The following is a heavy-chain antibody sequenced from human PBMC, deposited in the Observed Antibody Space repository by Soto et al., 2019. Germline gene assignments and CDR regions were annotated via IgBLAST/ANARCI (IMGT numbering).Heavy chain of an antibody. CDR2: INPSGGSP. V-gene: IGHV1-46*01. CDR3: ARDYLSSKSSLSYFDY. Sequence: QVLLVQSGAEVTRPGASLKVSCKASGYNFISHYIHWVRQAPGQGLEWMGVINPSGGSPTHAQNFQGRLSMTRDTSTSTVYMELSGLRSEDAAVYYCARDYLSSKSSLSYFDYWGQGTLVTVSS. CDR1: GYNFISHY. D-gene: IGHD2-2*01. J-gene: IGHJ4*02.